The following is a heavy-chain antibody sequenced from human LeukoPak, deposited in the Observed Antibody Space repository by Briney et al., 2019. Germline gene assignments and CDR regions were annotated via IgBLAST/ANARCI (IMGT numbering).Heavy chain of an antibody. CDR1: GYSFTCYW. Sequence: GESLKISCKGSGYSFTCYWIGWVRQMPGKGLEWMGIIYPGDSDTRYSPSFQGQVTISADKSISTAYLQWSSLKASDTAMYYCARKRRSGWYDRDAFDIWGQGTMVTVSS. J-gene: IGHJ3*02. CDR3: ARKRRSGWYDRDAFDI. CDR2: IYPGDSDT. D-gene: IGHD6-19*01. V-gene: IGHV5-51*01.